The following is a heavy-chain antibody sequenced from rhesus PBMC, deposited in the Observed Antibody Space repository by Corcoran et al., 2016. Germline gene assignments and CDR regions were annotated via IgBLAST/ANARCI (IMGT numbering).Heavy chain of an antibody. V-gene: IGHV3S42*01. J-gene: IGHJ6*01. D-gene: IGHD2-39*02. CDR2: IDNTGGST. CDR3: AEDGGGYYGLDS. Sequence: EVQLVESGGGLAKPGGSLRLACAASGSTFTSYWMNWGRQYPVKGLEWVSSIDNTGGSTYYADSLKGRFTISRDNSKNTLSLQMNSLRAEDTAVYYCAEDGGGYYGLDSWGQGVVVTVSS. CDR1: GSTFTSYW.